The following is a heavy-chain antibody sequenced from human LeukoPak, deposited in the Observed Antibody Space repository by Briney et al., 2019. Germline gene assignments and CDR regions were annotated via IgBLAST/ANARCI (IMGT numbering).Heavy chain of an antibody. D-gene: IGHD6-13*01. J-gene: IGHJ4*02. CDR3: ARVFRLYSSSRGYFDY. CDR1: GGSFRGYY. Sequence: TSETLSLTCAVYGGSFRGYYWSWIRQPPGKGLEWIGEINHSGSTNYNPSLKSRVTISVDTSKNQFSLKLSSVTAADTAVYYCARVFRLYSSSRGYFDYWGQGTLVTVSS. V-gene: IGHV4-34*01. CDR2: INHSGST.